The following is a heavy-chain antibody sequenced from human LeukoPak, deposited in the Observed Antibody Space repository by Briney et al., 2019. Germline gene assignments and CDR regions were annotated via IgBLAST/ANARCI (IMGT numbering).Heavy chain of an antibody. J-gene: IGHJ4*02. CDR1: GGSITTYY. CDR2: IYSSGSA. V-gene: IGHV4-59*01. Sequence: PSETLSLSCTVSGGSITTYYWSWIRQPPGKGLEWIGFIYSSGSANYNPSLMSRATMSVDTSKNQFSLKLSSVTAADTAVYYCARTRTYADYADFWGQGTLVTVSS. D-gene: IGHD4-17*01. CDR3: ARTRTYADYADF.